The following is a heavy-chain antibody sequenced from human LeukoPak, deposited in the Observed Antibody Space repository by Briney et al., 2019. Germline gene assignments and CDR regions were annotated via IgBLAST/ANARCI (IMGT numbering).Heavy chain of an antibody. J-gene: IGHJ6*02. D-gene: IGHD3-10*01. CDR1: GFTFSSYG. CDR2: ISYDGSNK. CDR3: AKCEVGTSGSYYNDYYYYGMDV. V-gene: IGHV3-30*18. Sequence: GGSLRLSCAASGFTFSSYGMHWVRQAPGKGLEWVAVISYDGSNKYYADSVKGRFTISRDNSKNTLYLQMNSLRAEDTAVYYCAKCEVGTSGSYYNDYYYYGMDVWGQGTTDTVSS.